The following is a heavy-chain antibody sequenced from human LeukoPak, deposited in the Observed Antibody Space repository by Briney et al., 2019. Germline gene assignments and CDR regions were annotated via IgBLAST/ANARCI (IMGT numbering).Heavy chain of an antibody. D-gene: IGHD6-25*01. V-gene: IGHV5-51*01. Sequence: GESLKISCKGSGYSFTTYWIGWVRQMPGKGLEWMGIIYPGDSDTRYSPSFQGQVTISADKSISTAYLQWSSLKASDTAMYYCARHRGGYVAATSLLRPSYYYYYMDVWGKGTTVTVSS. CDR2: IYPGDSDT. J-gene: IGHJ6*03. CDR3: ARHRGGYVAATSLLRPSYYYYYMDV. CDR1: GYSFTTYW.